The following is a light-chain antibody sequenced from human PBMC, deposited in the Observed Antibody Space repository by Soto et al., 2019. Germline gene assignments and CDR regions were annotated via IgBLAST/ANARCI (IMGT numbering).Light chain of an antibody. CDR2: GAS. J-gene: IGKJ4*01. CDR3: QQYGSSRIT. CDR1: QSVSSSY. Sequence: ELVLTQSPGTLSLSPGERATLSCRASQSVSSSYLAWYQQKPGQAPRLLIYGASSRATGIPDRFSGSGSGTDFTLTISRLEPEDFAVYYCQQYGSSRITFGGGTMVESK. V-gene: IGKV3-20*01.